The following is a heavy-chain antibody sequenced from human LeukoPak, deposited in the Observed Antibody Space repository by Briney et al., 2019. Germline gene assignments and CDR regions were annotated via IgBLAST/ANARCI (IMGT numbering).Heavy chain of an antibody. CDR2: FDPEDGET. Sequence: ASVKVSCKVSGYTLTELSMHWVRQAPGKGLEWVGGFDPEDGETIYAQKFQGRVTMTEDTSTDTAYMELSSLRSEGTAVYYCATAGWELRRDAFDIWGQGTMVTVSS. V-gene: IGHV1-24*01. J-gene: IGHJ3*02. CDR3: ATAGWELRRDAFDI. D-gene: IGHD1-26*01. CDR1: GYTLTELS.